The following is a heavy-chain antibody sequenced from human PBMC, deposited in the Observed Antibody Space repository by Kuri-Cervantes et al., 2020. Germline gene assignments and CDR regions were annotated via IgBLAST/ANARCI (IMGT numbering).Heavy chain of an antibody. V-gene: IGHV4-4*02. CDR1: GGSISGSNW. CDR3: ARHVGYCSSTSCSDPTLFDY. D-gene: IGHD2-2*03. J-gene: IGHJ4*02. Sequence: SETLSLTCTVSGGSISGSNWWSWVRQPPGKGLEWIGQIYHSGSTNYNPSLKSRVTISVDKSKNQFSLRLSSVTTADTAVYYCARHVGYCSSTSCSDPTLFDYWGQGTLVTVSS. CDR2: IYHSGST.